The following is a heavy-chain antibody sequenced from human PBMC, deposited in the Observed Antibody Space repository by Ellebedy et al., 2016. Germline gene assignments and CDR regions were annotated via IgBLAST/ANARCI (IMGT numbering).Heavy chain of an antibody. D-gene: IGHD6-6*01. CDR3: ARGTYSSSSDSPGGMDV. Sequence: SETLSLTCAVYGGSFSGYYWSWIRQPPGKGLEWIGEINHSGSTNYNPSLKSRVTISVDTSKNQFSLKLSSVTAADTAVYYCARGTYSSSSDSPGGMDVWGQGTTVTVSS. CDR2: INHSGST. J-gene: IGHJ6*02. CDR1: GGSFSGYY. V-gene: IGHV4-34*01.